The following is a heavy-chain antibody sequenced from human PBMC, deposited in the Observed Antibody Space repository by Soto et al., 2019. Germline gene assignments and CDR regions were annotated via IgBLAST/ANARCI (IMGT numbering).Heavy chain of an antibody. D-gene: IGHD3-10*01. CDR3: AKFVLYSYGSGSYYLGYYYMDV. J-gene: IGHJ6*03. CDR1: GFTFSSYA. Sequence: GGSLRLSCAASGFTFSSYAMSWVHQAPGKGLEWVSAISGSGGSTYYADSVKGRFTISRDNSKNTLYLQMNSLRAEDTAVYYCAKFVLYSYGSGSYYLGYYYMDVWGKGTTVTVSS. CDR2: ISGSGGST. V-gene: IGHV3-23*01.